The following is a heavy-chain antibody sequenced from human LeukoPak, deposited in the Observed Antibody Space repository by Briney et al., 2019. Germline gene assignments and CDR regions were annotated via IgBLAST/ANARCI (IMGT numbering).Heavy chain of an antibody. Sequence: PGGSLRLSCAASGFTFSSYSMNWVRQAPGKGLEWVSSISSSSSSISYADSVKGRFTISRDNAKNSLYLQMNSLRAEDTAVYYCARAEWWYWGQGTLVTVSS. V-gene: IGHV3-21*01. CDR3: ARAEWWY. J-gene: IGHJ4*02. CDR2: ISSSSSSI. D-gene: IGHD2-8*01. CDR1: GFTFSSYS.